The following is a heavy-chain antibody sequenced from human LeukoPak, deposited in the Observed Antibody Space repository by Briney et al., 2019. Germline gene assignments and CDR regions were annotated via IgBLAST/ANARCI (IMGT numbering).Heavy chain of an antibody. V-gene: IGHV3-74*01. CDR3: AREGLADSYGYGLNY. Sequence: GGSLRLSCAASGFTFSSYWMHWVRQAPGKGLVWVSRINSDGSSTSYADSVKGRFTISRDNAKNTLYLQMNSLRAEDTAVYYCAREGLADSYGYGLNYWGQGTLVIVSS. CDR1: GFTFSSYW. CDR2: INSDGSST. J-gene: IGHJ4*02. D-gene: IGHD5-18*01.